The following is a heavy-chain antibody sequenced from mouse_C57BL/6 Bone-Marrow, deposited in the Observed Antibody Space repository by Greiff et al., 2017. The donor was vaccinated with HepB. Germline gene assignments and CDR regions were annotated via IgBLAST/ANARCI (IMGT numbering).Heavy chain of an antibody. D-gene: IGHD2-1*01. J-gene: IGHJ3*01. CDR3: ARGASTMAAWFAY. CDR1: GFNIKDYY. Sequence: LVESGAELVKPGASVKLSCTASGFNIKDYYMHWVKQRTEQGLEWIGRIDPEDGETKYAPKFQGKATITADTSSNTAYLQLSSLTSEDTAVYYCARGASTMAAWFAYWGQGTLVTVSA. CDR2: IDPEDGET. V-gene: IGHV14-2*01.